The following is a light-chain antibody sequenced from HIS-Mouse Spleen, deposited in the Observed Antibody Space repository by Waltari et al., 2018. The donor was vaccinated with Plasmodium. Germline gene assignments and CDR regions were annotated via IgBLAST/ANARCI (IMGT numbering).Light chain of an antibody. CDR1: ALTKKY. J-gene: IGLJ3*02. V-gene: IGLV3-10*01. CDR2: EDS. Sequence: SYELTQPPSVSVSPGQTARITCSGDALTKKYAYWYQQKSGQAPVMVIYEDSKRPSGIPERCSGSSSGTMATLTISGAQVEDEAAYYCDSTDSSGNHRVFGGGTKLTVL. CDR3: DSTDSSGNHRV.